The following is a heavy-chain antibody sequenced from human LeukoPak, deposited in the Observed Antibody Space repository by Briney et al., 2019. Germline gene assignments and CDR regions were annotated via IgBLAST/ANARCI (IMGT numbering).Heavy chain of an antibody. V-gene: IGHV4-30-4*01. D-gene: IGHD2-15*01. CDR2: IYDSGST. Sequence: PSETLSLTCTVSVASIRSGDYYWSWIRQPPGKGLEWIGYIYDSGSTYYNPSLKSRITISVDTSENRFSLKLSSVTAADTAVYYCARDCSGGSCYGAFDIWGQGTMVTVSS. CDR3: ARDCSGGSCYGAFDI. J-gene: IGHJ3*02. CDR1: VASIRSGDYY.